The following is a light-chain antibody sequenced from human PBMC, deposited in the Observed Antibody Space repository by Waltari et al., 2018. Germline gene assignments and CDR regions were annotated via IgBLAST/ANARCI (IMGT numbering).Light chain of an antibody. CDR1: QTINNN. CDR2: GAS. J-gene: IGKJ1*01. CDR3: QQYNNWPLT. V-gene: IGKV3-15*01. Sequence: EIVMTQSPDTLSVSPGERANLSCRASQTINNNLAWFQQKPGHAPRLLIYGASTRATDIPARFSGSGSGTAFTLTISSLQSEDIAVYFCQQYNNWPLTFGPGTKVETK.